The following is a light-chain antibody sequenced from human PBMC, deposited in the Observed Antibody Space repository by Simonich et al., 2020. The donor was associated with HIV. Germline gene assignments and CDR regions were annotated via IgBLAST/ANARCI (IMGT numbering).Light chain of an antibody. CDR2: EVF. CDR1: QSLLHSDGKTY. V-gene: IGKV2D-29*02. CDR3: QQYYSTPPT. Sequence: IVMTQTPLSLSVTLGQPASISCKSSQSLLHSDGKTYLYWYLQKPGQSPQLLIYEVFNRFSGVPDRFSASGSGTDFTLTISSLQAEDVALYYCQQYYSTPPTFGQGTKVEIK. J-gene: IGKJ1*01.